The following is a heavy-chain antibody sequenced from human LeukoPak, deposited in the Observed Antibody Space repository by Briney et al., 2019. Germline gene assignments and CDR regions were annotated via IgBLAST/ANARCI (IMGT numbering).Heavy chain of an antibody. V-gene: IGHV3-30-3*01. D-gene: IGHD5-18*01. Sequence: GRSLRLSCAASGFTFSSYAMHWVRQAPGKGLEWVAVISYDGSNNYYADSVKGRFTISRDNSENTLYQHMNSLRAEDTALYYCAIDLHGYSYGYFDYWGQGTLVTVSS. CDR2: ISYDGSNN. CDR1: GFTFSSYA. CDR3: AIDLHGYSYGYFDY. J-gene: IGHJ4*02.